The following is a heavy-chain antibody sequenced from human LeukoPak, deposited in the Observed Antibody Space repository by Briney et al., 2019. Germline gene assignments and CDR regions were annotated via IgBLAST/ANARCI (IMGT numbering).Heavy chain of an antibody. J-gene: IGHJ4*02. CDR3: ARGRYSSGWKYFDY. CDR2: IKQDGTEK. Sequence: AGGSLRLSCAASGFTFSSYWMTWVRQAPGKGPEWVANIKQDGTEKYYVDSVKGRFTISRDNAKNSLYLQMNSLRAEDTAVYYCARGRYSSGWKYFDYWGQGTLVTVSS. V-gene: IGHV3-7*01. CDR1: GFTFSSYW. D-gene: IGHD6-19*01.